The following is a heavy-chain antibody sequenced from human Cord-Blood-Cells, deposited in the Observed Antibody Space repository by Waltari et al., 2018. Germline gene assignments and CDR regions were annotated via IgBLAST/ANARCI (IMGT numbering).Heavy chain of an antibody. V-gene: IGHV1-2*02. CDR2: SNPNSGDT. Sequence: QVQLVQSGAEVKKPGASVKVSCKASGYTFTGYYMHWVRQAPGQGLEWMGWSNPNSGDTNYDKKVQGRVTMTRDTSISTAYMELSKLRSDDTAVYYCARGSGDTGYFDYWGQGTLVTVSS. D-gene: IGHD7-27*01. CDR3: ARGSGDTGYFDY. CDR1: GYTFTGYY. J-gene: IGHJ4*02.